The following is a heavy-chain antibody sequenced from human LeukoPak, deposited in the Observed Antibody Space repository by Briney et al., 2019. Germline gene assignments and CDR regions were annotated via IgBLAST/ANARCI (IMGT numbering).Heavy chain of an antibody. Sequence: PGRSLRLSCAASGFTFSSYGMHWVRQAPGKGLEWVAVIWYDGSNKYYAVSVKGRFTISRDNSKNTLYLQMNSLRAEDTAVYYCARVRPAVAGTGYYGMDVWGQGTTVTVSS. CDR3: ARVRPAVAGTGYYGMDV. V-gene: IGHV3-33*01. D-gene: IGHD6-19*01. J-gene: IGHJ6*02. CDR2: IWYDGSNK. CDR1: GFTFSSYG.